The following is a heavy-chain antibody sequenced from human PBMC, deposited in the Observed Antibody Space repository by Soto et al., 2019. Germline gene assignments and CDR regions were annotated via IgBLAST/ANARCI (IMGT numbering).Heavy chain of an antibody. Sequence: QLQLQESGSGLVKPSQTLSLTCAVSGGSISSGGYSWSWIRQPPGKGLEWIGYIYHSGSTYYNPSLKSRVTISVDRSKNQFSLKLSSVTAADTAVYYCARSVYYGSGRPSGWYFDLWGRGTLVTVSS. CDR3: ARSVYYGSGRPSGWYFDL. J-gene: IGHJ2*01. V-gene: IGHV4-30-2*01. CDR1: GGSISSGGYS. D-gene: IGHD3-10*01. CDR2: IYHSGST.